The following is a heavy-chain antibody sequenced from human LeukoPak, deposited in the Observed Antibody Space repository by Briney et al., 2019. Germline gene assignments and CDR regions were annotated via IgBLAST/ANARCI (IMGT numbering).Heavy chain of an antibody. CDR3: ARDSVVAGQNFDY. CDR1: GFTFSNYY. D-gene: IGHD2-15*01. V-gene: IGHV3-21*01. J-gene: IGHJ4*02. Sequence: GGSLRLSRAASGFTFSNYYMNWVRQAPGKGLEWVSSISSSSSDIYYVDSVKGRFTISRDNAKNSLFLQMNGLRAEDTAVYYCARDSVVAGQNFDYWGQGTLVTVSS. CDR2: ISSSSSDI.